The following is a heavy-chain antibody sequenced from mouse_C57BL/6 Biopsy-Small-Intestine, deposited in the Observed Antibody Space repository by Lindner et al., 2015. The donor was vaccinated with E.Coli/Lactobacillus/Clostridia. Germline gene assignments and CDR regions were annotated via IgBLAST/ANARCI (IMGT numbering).Heavy chain of an antibody. V-gene: IGHV1-42*01. CDR3: ARSYYDYLDY. D-gene: IGHD2-4*01. Sequence: VQLQESGPELVKPGASVMISCRASGFSFTGYYMNWMKQSPEKSLEWIGEINPSTGGTTYNQKFKAKATLTVDKSSRTAYMQLKSLTSEDSAVYFCARSYYDYLDYWGQGTTLTVSS. CDR1: GFSFTGYY. J-gene: IGHJ2*01. CDR2: INPSTGGT.